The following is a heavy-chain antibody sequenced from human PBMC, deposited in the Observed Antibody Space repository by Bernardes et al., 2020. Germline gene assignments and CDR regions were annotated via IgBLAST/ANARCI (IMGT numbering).Heavy chain of an antibody. CDR2: ISGSGGST. J-gene: IGHJ3*02. CDR3: ANFPHLLVRYSAFDI. CDR1: GFTFSSYA. V-gene: IGHV3-23*01. D-gene: IGHD1-26*01. Sequence: GGSLRLSCAASGFTFSSYAMSWVRQAPGKGLEWVSAISGSGGSTYYADSVKGRFTISRDNSKNTLYLQMNSLRAEDTAAYYCANFPHLLVRYSAFDIWGQGTMVTVSS.